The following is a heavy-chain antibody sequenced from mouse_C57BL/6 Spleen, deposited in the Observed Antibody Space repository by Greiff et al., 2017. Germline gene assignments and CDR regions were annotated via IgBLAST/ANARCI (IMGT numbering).Heavy chain of an antibody. V-gene: IGHV1-82*01. CDR2: IYPGDGDT. Sequence: QVQLKQSGPELVKPGASVKISCKASGYAFSGSWMNWVKQRPGKGLEWIGRIYPGDGDTNYNGKFKGKATLTADKSSSTAYMQLSSLTSDESAVYFCASERDYYHLFAYWGQGTLVTVSA. J-gene: IGHJ3*01. D-gene: IGHD1-1*01. CDR3: ASERDYYHLFAY. CDR1: GYAFSGSW.